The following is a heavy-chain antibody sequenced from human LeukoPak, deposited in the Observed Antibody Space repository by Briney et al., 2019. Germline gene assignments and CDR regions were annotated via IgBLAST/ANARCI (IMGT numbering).Heavy chain of an antibody. V-gene: IGHV1-69*13. CDR2: IIPIFGTA. CDR3: ARGPVPMTTVTTFDY. CDR1: GGTFSSYA. D-gene: IGHD4-17*01. Sequence: ASVKVSCKASGGTFSSYAINWVRQAPGQGLEWMGGIIPIFGTANYAQKFQGRVTITADESTSTAYMELSSLRSEDTAVYYCARGPVPMTTVTTFDYWGQGTLVTVSS. J-gene: IGHJ4*02.